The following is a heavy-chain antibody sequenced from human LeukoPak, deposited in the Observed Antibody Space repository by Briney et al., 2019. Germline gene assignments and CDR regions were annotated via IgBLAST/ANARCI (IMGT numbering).Heavy chain of an antibody. V-gene: IGHV3-23*01. CDR2: ISGSGGST. CDR3: AKDLLVVPAAGTSNFDY. J-gene: IGHJ4*02. D-gene: IGHD2-2*01. Sequence: GGSLRLSCAASGVTFSSYAMSWVRQAPGKGLEWVSAISGSGGSTYYADSVKGRFTISRDNSKNTLYLQMNSLRAEDTAVYYCAKDLLVVPAAGTSNFDYWGQGTLVTVSS. CDR1: GVTFSSYA.